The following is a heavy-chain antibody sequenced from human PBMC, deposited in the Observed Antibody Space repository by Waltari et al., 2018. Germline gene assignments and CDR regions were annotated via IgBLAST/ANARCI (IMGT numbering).Heavy chain of an antibody. CDR2: IYTSGCT. V-gene: IGHV4-61*09. CDR1: GGSISSGSYY. Sequence: QVQLQESGPGLVKPSQTLSLTCTVSGGSISSGSYYWSWIRQPAGKGLEWIGYIYTSGCTTYNPSLKSRVTIAVDTSKNQFSLKLGSVTAADTAVYYCARGAFSWFDPWGQGTLVTVSS. CDR3: ARGAFSWFDP. J-gene: IGHJ5*02.